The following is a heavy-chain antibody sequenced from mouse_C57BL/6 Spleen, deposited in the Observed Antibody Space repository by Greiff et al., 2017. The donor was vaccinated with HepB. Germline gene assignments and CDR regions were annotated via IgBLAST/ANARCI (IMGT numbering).Heavy chain of an antibody. Sequence: VQLQQPGAELVKPGASVKLSCKASGYTFTSYWMHWVKQRPGQGLEWIGMIHPNSGSTNYNEKFKSKATLTVDKSSSTAYMQLSSLTFEDSAVYYCASRTTGYFDVWGTGTTVTVSS. V-gene: IGHV1-64*01. CDR2: IHPNSGST. CDR3: ASRTTGYFDV. CDR1: GYTFTSYW. J-gene: IGHJ1*03. D-gene: IGHD1-1*01.